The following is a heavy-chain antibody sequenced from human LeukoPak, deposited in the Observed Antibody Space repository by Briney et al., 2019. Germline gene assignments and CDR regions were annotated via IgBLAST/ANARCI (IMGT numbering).Heavy chain of an antibody. CDR3: ARALGCSSTSCYWAGALDY. V-gene: IGHV3-53*01. D-gene: IGHD2-2*01. J-gene: IGHJ4*02. Sequence: GGSLRLSCAASGFTVSSNYMSWVRQAPGKGLEWVSVIYSGGSTYYADSVKGRFTISRDNSKNTLYLQMNSLRAEDTAVYYCARALGCSSTSCYWAGALDYWGQGTLVTVSS. CDR1: GFTVSSNY. CDR2: IYSGGST.